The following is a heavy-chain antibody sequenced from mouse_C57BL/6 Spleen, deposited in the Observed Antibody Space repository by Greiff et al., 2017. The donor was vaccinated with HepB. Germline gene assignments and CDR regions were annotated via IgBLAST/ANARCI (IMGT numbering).Heavy chain of an antibody. CDR1: GFTFSSYA. V-gene: IGHV5-9-1*02. CDR3: TREGGSSYWYFDV. Sequence: DVMLVESGEGLVKPGGSLKLSCAASGFTFSSYAMSWVRQTPEKRLEWVAYISSGGDYIYYADTVKGRFTISRDNARNTLYLQMSSLKSEDTAMYYCTREGGSSYWYFDVWGTGTTVTVSS. CDR2: ISSGGDYI. D-gene: IGHD1-1*01. J-gene: IGHJ1*03.